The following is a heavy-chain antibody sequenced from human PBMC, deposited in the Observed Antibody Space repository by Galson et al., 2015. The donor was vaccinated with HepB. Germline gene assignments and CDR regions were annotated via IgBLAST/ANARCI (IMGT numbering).Heavy chain of an antibody. CDR1: GFTFSSYA. D-gene: IGHD5-18*01. CDR2: ISYDGSNK. V-gene: IGHV3-30*04. Sequence: SLRLSCAASGFTFSSYAMHWVRQAPGKGPEWVAVISYDGSNKYYADSVKGRFTISRDNSKNTLYLQMNSLRAEDTAVYYCASYTAMVNRFGYYYGMDVWGQGTTVTVSS. J-gene: IGHJ6*02. CDR3: ASYTAMVNRFGYYYGMDV.